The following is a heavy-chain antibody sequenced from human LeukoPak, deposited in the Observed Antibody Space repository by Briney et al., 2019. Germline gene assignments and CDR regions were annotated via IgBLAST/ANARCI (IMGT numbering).Heavy chain of an antibody. CDR2: ISSSRNII. CDR1: GFTFSSYS. D-gene: IGHD3-22*01. CDR3: ARVSVEDYYDSSGYSYYYYMDV. V-gene: IGHV3-48*01. J-gene: IGHJ6*03. Sequence: QTGGSLRLSCAASGFTFSSYSVSWVRQAPGKGREWVSYISSSRNIIYDADPVKDRFTISRDNAKNSLSLQMNSLRAEDTAVYYCARVSVEDYYDSSGYSYYYYMDVWGKGTTVTVSS.